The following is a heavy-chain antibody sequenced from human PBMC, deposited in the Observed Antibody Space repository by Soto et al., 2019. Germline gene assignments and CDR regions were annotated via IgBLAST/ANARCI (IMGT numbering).Heavy chain of an antibody. V-gene: IGHV1-18*01. J-gene: IGHJ4*02. CDR3: ARGLTYGDFDY. D-gene: IGHD3-10*01. Sequence: ASVKVSCKTSGYTFTTFGINWVRQAPGQGLEWMGCPTAYDGKRNFAQKFQDRLTMTMDISTSTGYMELSGLRSDDTAVYFCARGLTYGDFDYWGRGTQVIVSS. CDR2: PTAYDGKR. CDR1: GYTFTTFG.